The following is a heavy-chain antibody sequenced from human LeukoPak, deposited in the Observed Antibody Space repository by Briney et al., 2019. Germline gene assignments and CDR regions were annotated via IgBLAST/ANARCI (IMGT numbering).Heavy chain of an antibody. CDR3: AKDRIAAGIGRYFDY. CDR1: GFTFDDYA. D-gene: IGHD6-13*01. CDR2: ISWNSGSI. Sequence: GGSLRLSCAASGFTFDDYAMHWVRQAPGKGLEWVSGISWNSGSIGYADSVKGRFTISRDNAKNSLYLQMNSLRAEDTALYYCAKDRIAAGIGRYFDYWGQGTLVTVSS. V-gene: IGHV3-9*01. J-gene: IGHJ4*02.